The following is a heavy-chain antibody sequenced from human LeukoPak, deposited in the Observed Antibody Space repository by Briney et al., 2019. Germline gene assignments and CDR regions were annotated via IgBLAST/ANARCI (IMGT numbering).Heavy chain of an antibody. Sequence: SRTLSLTCAISGDSVSSNSAAWNWIRQSPSRGLEWLGRTYYRSKWYNDYAVSVKSRITINPDTSKNHFSLQLNSVTPEDTAVYYCVAAYCSTTSCYMNPQHNWFDPWGQGTLVTVSS. D-gene: IGHD2-2*02. CDR2: TYYRSKWYN. J-gene: IGHJ5*02. V-gene: IGHV6-1*01. CDR1: GDSVSSNSAA. CDR3: VAAYCSTTSCYMNPQHNWFDP.